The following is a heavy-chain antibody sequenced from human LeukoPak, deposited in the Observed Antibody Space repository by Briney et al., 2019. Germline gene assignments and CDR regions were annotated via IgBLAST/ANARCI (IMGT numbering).Heavy chain of an antibody. J-gene: IGHJ6*03. V-gene: IGHV4-34*01. CDR1: GGSFSGYY. D-gene: IGHD3-22*01. CDR3: ARPGRGYSATHYNYYMDV. CDR2: INHSGST. Sequence: PSEALSFTCAVYGGSFSGYYWSWIRQPPGKGLEWIGEINHSGSTDYNPSLKSRVTLSVDTSKNQFSLKLSSVTAADTAVYYCARPGRGYSATHYNYYMDVRGKGTTVTVSS.